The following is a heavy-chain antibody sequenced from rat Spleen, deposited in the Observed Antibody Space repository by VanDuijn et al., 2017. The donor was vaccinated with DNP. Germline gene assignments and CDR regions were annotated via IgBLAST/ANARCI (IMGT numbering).Heavy chain of an antibody. J-gene: IGHJ4*01. V-gene: IGHV3-3*01. CDR1: GYSITSSYR. CDR3: ARSLYGSYYAMDA. CDR2: INSAGST. D-gene: IGHD1-3*01. Sequence: EVQLQESGPGLVKPSQSLSLTCSVTGYSITSSYRWNWIRKFPGNKLEWMGYINSAGSTNYNPSLKSRISITRDTSKNQFFLQVNSVTTEDTDTYYCARSLYGSYYAMDAWGQGTSVTVSS.